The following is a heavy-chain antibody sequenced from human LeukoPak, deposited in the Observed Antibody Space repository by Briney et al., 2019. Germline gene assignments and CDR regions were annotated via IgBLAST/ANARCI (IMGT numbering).Heavy chain of an antibody. CDR2: IYYSGST. V-gene: IGHV4-59*08. CDR3: ARLSCSGGSCYLPPYYYYGMDV. Sequence: SETLSLTCTVSGGSISSYYWSWIRQPPGKGLEWIGYIYYSGSTNYNTSLKSRVTISVDTSKNQFSLKLSSVTAADTAVYYCARLSCSGGSCYLPPYYYYGMDVWGQGTTVTVSS. CDR1: GGSISSYY. J-gene: IGHJ6*02. D-gene: IGHD2-15*01.